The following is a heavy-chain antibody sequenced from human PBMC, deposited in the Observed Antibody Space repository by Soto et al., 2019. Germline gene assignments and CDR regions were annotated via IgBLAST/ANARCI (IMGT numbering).Heavy chain of an antibody. CDR3: ARGYAAPRAAN. CDR1: RGSSSGDY. Sequence: TLSPTSPLYRGSSSGDYWSWIRRPAEKGLEWIGENNHGESASYNPSLKDRVTISLDTTNAHFSLKLTSVTAADSDVYYCARGYAAPRAANWGQGTLVTVSS. J-gene: IGHJ4*02. CDR2: NNHGESA. D-gene: IGHD2-15*01. V-gene: IGHV4-34*01.